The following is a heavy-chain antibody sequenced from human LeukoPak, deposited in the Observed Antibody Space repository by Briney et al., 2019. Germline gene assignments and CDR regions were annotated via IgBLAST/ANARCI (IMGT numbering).Heavy chain of an antibody. Sequence: ANVSSKAPRYTFIYYAIRWVRQAPVQGLECIGWLSAYHGNPNPAHNLQRRATMPTHTSPTTAYMELRILRSDDTAVYYCPRDIVVQRYYDSSGYSADYWGQGTLVTVSS. CDR2: LSAYHGNP. CDR3: PRDIVVQRYYDSSGYSADY. V-gene: IGHV1-18*01. CDR1: RYTFIYYA. J-gene: IGHJ4*02. D-gene: IGHD3-22*01.